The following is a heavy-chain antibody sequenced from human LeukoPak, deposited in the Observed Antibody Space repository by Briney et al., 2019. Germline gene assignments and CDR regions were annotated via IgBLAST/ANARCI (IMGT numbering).Heavy chain of an antibody. CDR2: IIPILGIA. CDR1: GYTFTSYA. V-gene: IGHV1-69*04. CDR3: ARGGIVGATDY. Sequence: SVKVSCKASGYTFTSYAISWVRQAPGQGLEWMGRIIPILGIANYAQKFQGRVTITADKSTSTAYMELSSLRSEDTAVYYCARGGIVGATDYWGQGTLVTVSS. J-gene: IGHJ4*02. D-gene: IGHD1-26*01.